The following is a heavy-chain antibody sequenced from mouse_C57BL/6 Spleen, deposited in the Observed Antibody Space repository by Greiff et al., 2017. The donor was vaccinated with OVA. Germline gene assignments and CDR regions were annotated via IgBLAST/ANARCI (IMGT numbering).Heavy chain of an antibody. Sequence: QVQLQQSGAELVRPGASVKLSCKASGYTFTDYYINWVKQRPGQGLEWIARIYPGSGNTYYNEKFKGKATLTAEKSSSTAYMQLSSLTSEDSAVYFCARPYYYGRMDWYFEVWGTGTTVTVSS. V-gene: IGHV1-76*01. CDR2: IYPGSGNT. CDR1: GYTFTDYY. CDR3: ARPYYYGRMDWYFEV. D-gene: IGHD1-1*01. J-gene: IGHJ1*03.